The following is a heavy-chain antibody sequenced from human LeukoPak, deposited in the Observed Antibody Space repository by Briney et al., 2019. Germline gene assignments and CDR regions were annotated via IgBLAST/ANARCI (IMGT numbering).Heavy chain of an antibody. CDR3: ARNFRGGSTYLDY. CDR2: IYYSGST. CDR1: GGSISSYY. J-gene: IGHJ4*02. Sequence: SETLSLTCTVSGGSISSYYWSWIRQPPGKGLEWIGYIYYSGSTNYNPSLKSRVTISVDTSKNQFSLKLRSVTAADTAVYFCARNFRGGSTYLDYWGQGIPVTVSS. V-gene: IGHV4-59*12. D-gene: IGHD5/OR15-5a*01.